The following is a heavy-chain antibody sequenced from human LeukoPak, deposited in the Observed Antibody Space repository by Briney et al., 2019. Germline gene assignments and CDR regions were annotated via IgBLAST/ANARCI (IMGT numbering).Heavy chain of an antibody. CDR3: AGREGGDDYEVYYYYGMDV. CDR1: GGTFSGYA. CDR2: IIPILGIA. D-gene: IGHD5-12*01. J-gene: IGHJ6*02. V-gene: IGHV1-69*04. Sequence: ASVKVSCKASGGTFSGYAISWVRQAPGQGLEWMGRIIPILGIANYAQQFQGRVTITADKATSTAYMELSSLRSEDTAVYYCAGREGGDDYEVYYYYGMDVWRQGTRVTVSS.